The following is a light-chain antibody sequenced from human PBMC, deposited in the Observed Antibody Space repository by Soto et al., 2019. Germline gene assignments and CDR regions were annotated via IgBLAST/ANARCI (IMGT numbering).Light chain of an antibody. CDR3: QSYDDSLSGHYV. Sequence: QSVLTQPPSVSGAPGQRVTISCTGSSSNIGSTYDVQWYQQLPGTAPKLLIHGNTDRPSGVPDRFSGSKSGTSASLAITGLHADDEADYYCQSYDDSLSGHYVFGTGTKLTVL. CDR1: SSNIGSTYD. J-gene: IGLJ1*01. CDR2: GNT. V-gene: IGLV1-40*01.